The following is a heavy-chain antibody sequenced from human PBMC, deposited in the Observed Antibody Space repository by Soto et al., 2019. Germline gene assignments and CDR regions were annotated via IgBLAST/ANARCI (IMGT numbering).Heavy chain of an antibody. CDR3: AREGYCSSGSCALYHHDYFGMDV. V-gene: IGHV1-69*13. D-gene: IGHD2-15*01. CDR2: IIPVFGII. J-gene: IGHJ6*02. Sequence: GASVKVSCKASGGNPSNSAISWVRQAPGQGLEWMGGIIPVFGIISYAQNFQGRVTITADESTSTAYMELSSLTPDDTAVYHCAREGYCSSGSCALYHHDYFGMDVWGQGTTVTVSS. CDR1: GGNPSNSA.